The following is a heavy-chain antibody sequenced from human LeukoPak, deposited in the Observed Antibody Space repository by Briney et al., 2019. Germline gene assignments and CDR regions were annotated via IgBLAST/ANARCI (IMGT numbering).Heavy chain of an antibody. CDR2: ISYDGSNK. V-gene: IGHV3-30-3*01. J-gene: IGHJ4*02. D-gene: IGHD3-3*01. CDR3: ARGQALGDY. CDR1: GFTFSSYA. Sequence: GGSLRLSCAASGFTFSSYAMHWVRQAPGKGLEWVAVISYDGSNKYYADSVKGRFTISRDNSKNTLYLQMNSLRAEDTAVYYCARGQALGDYWGQGTLVTVSS.